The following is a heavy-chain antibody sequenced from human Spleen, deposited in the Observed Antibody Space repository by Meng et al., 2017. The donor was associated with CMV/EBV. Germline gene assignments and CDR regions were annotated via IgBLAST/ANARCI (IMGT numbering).Heavy chain of an antibody. CDR1: GFTFDDYA. D-gene: IGHD2-15*01. CDR2: ISWNSDAI. V-gene: IGHV3-9*01. CDR3: ARDAGYCSRTGMDV. Sequence: SLKISCAASGFTFDDYAMHWVRQASGKGLEWVSGISWNSDAIAYADSVKGRFPISRDNARNFLYLQMSSLRAEDTALYYCARDAGYCSRTGMDVWGQGTGHRLL. J-gene: IGHJ6*02.